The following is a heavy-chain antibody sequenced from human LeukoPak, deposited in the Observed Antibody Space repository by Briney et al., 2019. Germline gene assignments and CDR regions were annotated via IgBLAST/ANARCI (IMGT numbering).Heavy chain of an antibody. V-gene: IGHV1-8*01. CDR3: ARGKSGSWLQLLDY. D-gene: IGHD5-24*01. J-gene: IGHJ4*02. Sequence: ASVKVSCKASGYTFSSYDINWVRQASGQGLEWMGWMNPNSGNIGYAQKFQGRITIIRNTSVSTGAMELSSLSSEDTAVYYCARGKSGSWLQLLDYWGQGSLVTVSS. CDR1: GYTFSSYD. CDR2: MNPNSGNI.